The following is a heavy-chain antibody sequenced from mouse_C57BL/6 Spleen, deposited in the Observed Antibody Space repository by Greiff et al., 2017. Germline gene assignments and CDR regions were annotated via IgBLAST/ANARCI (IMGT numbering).Heavy chain of an antibody. CDR2: INPNNGGT. J-gene: IGHJ2*01. V-gene: IGHV1-26*01. D-gene: IGHD3-2*02. Sequence: DVKLQESGPELVKPGASVKISCKASGYTFTDYYMNWVKQSHGKCLEWIGDINPNNGGTSYNQKFKGKATLTVDKSSSTAYMELRSLTSEDSAVYYCARRGSSGGDYWGQGTTHPVSS. CDR3: ARRGSSGGDY. CDR1: GYTFTDYY.